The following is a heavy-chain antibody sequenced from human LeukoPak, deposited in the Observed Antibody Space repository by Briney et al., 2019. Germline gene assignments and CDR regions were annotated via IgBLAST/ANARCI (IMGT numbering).Heavy chain of an antibody. D-gene: IGHD5-18*01. V-gene: IGHV3-74*01. Sequence: GGSLRLSCAASGFTFSGYWMHWVRQAPGKGLVWVARIKYDGSYTNYADSVKGRFAISRDNAKNTLYLQLNSLRAEDTAVYYCARRSSYVEQYYFDYWGQGTLVTVSS. CDR3: ARRSSYVEQYYFDY. J-gene: IGHJ4*02. CDR2: IKYDGSYT. CDR1: GFTFSGYW.